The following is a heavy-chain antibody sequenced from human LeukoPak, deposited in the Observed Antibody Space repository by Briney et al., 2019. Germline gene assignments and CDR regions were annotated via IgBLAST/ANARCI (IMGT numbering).Heavy chain of an antibody. D-gene: IGHD3-10*01. J-gene: IGHJ6*02. V-gene: IGHV3-48*03. CDR1: GFTFSSFE. Sequence: PGGSLRLSCAASGFTFSSFEMNWVRQAPGKGLEWVSYISSSGSTIYHADVKGRFTLSRDNDKNSLYLQMNSLRAEDTAVYYCARDNYGSGTGMDVWGQGTTVTVSS. CDR2: ISSSGSTI. CDR3: ARDNYGSGTGMDV.